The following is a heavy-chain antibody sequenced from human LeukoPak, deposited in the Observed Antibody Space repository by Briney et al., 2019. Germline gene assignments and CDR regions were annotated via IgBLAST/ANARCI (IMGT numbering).Heavy chain of an antibody. Sequence: SQTLSLTCTVSGGSISSGGYYWSWICQHPGKGLEWTGYIYYSGSTYYNPSLKSRVTISVDTSKNQFSLKLSSVTAADTAVYYCAREGYSYGTPRTGFDYWGQGTLVTASS. CDR2: IYYSGST. CDR3: AREGYSYGTPRTGFDY. CDR1: GGSISSGGYY. D-gene: IGHD5-18*01. V-gene: IGHV4-31*03. J-gene: IGHJ4*02.